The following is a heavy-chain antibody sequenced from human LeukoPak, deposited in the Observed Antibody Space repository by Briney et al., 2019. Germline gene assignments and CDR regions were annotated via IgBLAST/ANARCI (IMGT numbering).Heavy chain of an antibody. Sequence: GGSLRLSCTASGFLFSAYGMHWVRQAPGKRLEWVAVIWYNGTNKYYADSVKGRFTISRDNSKNTLYLQTNSLRVEDTAVYYCARDRRGFSYGYWGFDYWGQGTLVTVSS. CDR3: ARDRRGFSYGYWGFDY. CDR1: GFLFSAYG. CDR2: IWYNGTNK. J-gene: IGHJ4*02. D-gene: IGHD5-18*01. V-gene: IGHV3-33*01.